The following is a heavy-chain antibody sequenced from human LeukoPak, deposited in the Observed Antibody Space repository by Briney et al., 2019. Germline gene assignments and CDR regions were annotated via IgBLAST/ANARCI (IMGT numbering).Heavy chain of an antibody. J-gene: IGHJ4*02. D-gene: IGHD3-10*01. CDR1: GGSISSSSYY. CDR3: ATENGSGSYRGDY. Sequence: SETLSLTCTVSGGSISSSSYYWGWIRQPPGKGLEWIGSIYYSGSTYYNPSLKSRVTISVDTSKNQFSLKLSSVTAADTAVYYCATENGSGSYRGDYWGQGTLVTVSS. CDR2: IYYSGST. V-gene: IGHV4-39*01.